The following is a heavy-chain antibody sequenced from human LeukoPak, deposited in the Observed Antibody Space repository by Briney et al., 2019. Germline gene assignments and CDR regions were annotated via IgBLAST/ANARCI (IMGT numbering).Heavy chain of an antibody. CDR2: IRYDGSNK. J-gene: IGHJ4*02. CDR3: AKDWVNYGGNSDY. CDR1: GFTFSIYG. Sequence: GGSLRLSCAASGFTFSIYGMHWVRQAPGKGLEWVAFIRYDGSNKYYADSVKGRFTISRDNSKNTPYLQMNSLRAEDTAVYYCAKDWVNYGGNSDYWGQGTLVTVSS. V-gene: IGHV3-30*02. D-gene: IGHD4-23*01.